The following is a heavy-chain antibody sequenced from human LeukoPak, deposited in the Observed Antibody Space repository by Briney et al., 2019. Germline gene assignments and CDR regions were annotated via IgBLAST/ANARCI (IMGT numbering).Heavy chain of an antibody. CDR3: ASPCSGGNCYGWFDP. CDR1: GHTFTAYN. D-gene: IGHD2-15*01. V-gene: IGHV1-2*02. CDR2: INPNSGVT. J-gene: IGHJ5*02. Sequence: ASVKVSCKASGHTFTAYNMHWVRQAPGQGFEWMGWINPNSGVTNYAQKFQGRVTMTRDTSITTAYMELSSLRYDDTAVYYCASPCSGGNCYGWFDPWGQGTLVTISS.